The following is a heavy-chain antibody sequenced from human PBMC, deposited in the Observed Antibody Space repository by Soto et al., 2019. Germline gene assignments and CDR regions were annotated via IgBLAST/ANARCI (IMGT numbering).Heavy chain of an antibody. J-gene: IGHJ5*02. V-gene: IGHV1-46*01. CDR3: ARGSTAINEVYAVYNWFDP. CDR1: GEPLASRY. Sequence: GASVKVSSKERGEPLASRYWRWVQQPPEKGPEWMGIINPSGGITNDAQKFQDRVTMTSDTSTSTVYMELSSLRSEDTAVYYCARGSTAINEVYAVYNWFDPWGQGTLVTVPS. D-gene: IGHD2-8*01. CDR2: INPSGGIT.